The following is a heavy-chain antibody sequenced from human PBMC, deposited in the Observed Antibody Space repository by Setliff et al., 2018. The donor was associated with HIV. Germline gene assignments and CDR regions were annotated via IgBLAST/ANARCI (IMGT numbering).Heavy chain of an antibody. CDR3: ARMESTRPPRGLDY. V-gene: IGHV4-39*01. J-gene: IGHJ4*02. D-gene: IGHD6-6*01. CDR1: GGSVSRSSYY. CDR2: VYYTGST. Sequence: SETLSLTCTVSGGSVSRSSYYWGWIRQPTGKGLEWIGTVYYTGSTQYNPSFKSRVTISVDTSKNQFSLKLIPVTAADTAVYYCARMESTRPPRGLDYWGQGALVTVSS.